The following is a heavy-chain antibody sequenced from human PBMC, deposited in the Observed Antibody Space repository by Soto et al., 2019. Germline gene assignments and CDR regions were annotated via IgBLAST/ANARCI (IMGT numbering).Heavy chain of an antibody. CDR1: GYTFTSYY. CDR3: VREESGGTFDY. CDR2: VKPSRGDT. V-gene: IGHV1-46*01. J-gene: IGHJ4*02. D-gene: IGHD2-15*01. Sequence: QVQVVQSGAEVKPPGASVKLSCKASGYTFTSYYMHWVRQAPGQGLEWMGIVKPSRGDTAYAQKFQCRVTIIRDTSTSTVYMELSSLRSEDTAVYYCVREESGGTFDYLGQGTLVTVSS.